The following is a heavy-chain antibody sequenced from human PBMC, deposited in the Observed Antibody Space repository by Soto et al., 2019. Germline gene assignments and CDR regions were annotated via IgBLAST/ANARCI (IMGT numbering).Heavy chain of an antibody. CDR3: ARLLRGTRGFYYYYHLDV. CDR1: GGSISSYF. Sequence: SETLSLTCTVSGGSISSYFWSWIRQPPGKGLEWIGYVSYSGSTNYNPSLKIRVTISGDTSKNQFSLKLNSVTAADTAVYYFARLLRGTRGFYYYYHLDVWGKGTTVTVSS. V-gene: IGHV4-59*08. D-gene: IGHD3-3*01. CDR2: VSYSGST. J-gene: IGHJ6*03.